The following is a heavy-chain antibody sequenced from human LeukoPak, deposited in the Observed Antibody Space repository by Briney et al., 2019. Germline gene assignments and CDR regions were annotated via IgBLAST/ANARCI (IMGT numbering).Heavy chain of an antibody. CDR3: ARLAPSSSNSSSYYYYYGMDV. V-gene: IGHV4-39*07. CDR2: IYYSGST. CDR1: GGSISSSSYY. Sequence: SETLSLTCTVSGGSISSSSYYWGWIRQPPGKGLEWVGSIYYSGSTYYNPSLKSRVTISVDTSKNQFSLKLSSVTAADTAVYYCARLAPSSSNSSSYYYYYGMDVWGQGTTVTVSS. D-gene: IGHD6-13*01. J-gene: IGHJ6*02.